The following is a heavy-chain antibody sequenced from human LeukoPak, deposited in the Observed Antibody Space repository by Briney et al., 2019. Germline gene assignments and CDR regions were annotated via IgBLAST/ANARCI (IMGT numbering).Heavy chain of an antibody. Sequence: HPGGSLRLSCAASGFTFSSYGMHWVRQAPGKGLEWVTFIRYDGSNEYCADSVKGRFTISRDNSKNTLYLQMNSLRAEDTAVYYCAKGSRSLRFGEAGDYWGQGTLVTVSS. CDR3: AKGSRSLRFGEAGDY. V-gene: IGHV3-30*02. D-gene: IGHD3-10*01. J-gene: IGHJ4*02. CDR2: IRYDGSNE. CDR1: GFTFSSYG.